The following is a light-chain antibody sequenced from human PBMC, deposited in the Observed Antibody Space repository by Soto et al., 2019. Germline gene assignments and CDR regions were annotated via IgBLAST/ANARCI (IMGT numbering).Light chain of an antibody. CDR2: DVT. Sequence: QSALTQPRSVSGSPGQSVTISCTGSSSDIGAYNYVSWYQQHPGKSPKLMIYDVTKRPSGVPDRFSGSKSGNTASLTISGLQPDDEADYYCCSYAGSYIFVFGGGTKLTVL. CDR3: CSYAGSYIFV. J-gene: IGLJ2*01. CDR1: SSDIGAYNY. V-gene: IGLV2-11*01.